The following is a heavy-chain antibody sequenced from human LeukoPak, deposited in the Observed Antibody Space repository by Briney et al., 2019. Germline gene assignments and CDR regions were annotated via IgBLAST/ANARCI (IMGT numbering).Heavy chain of an antibody. Sequence: SETLSLTCTVSGASISSSFWTWIRQSPGKGLEWLAYIYYTGSTNLNPSLKSRLTISVDTSKNQFSLRLSSVTAADTAIYYCARRMTVSATNWFDPWGQGTLVTVSS. D-gene: IGHD5/OR15-5a*01. V-gene: IGHV4-59*01. J-gene: IGHJ5*02. CDR1: GASISSSF. CDR2: IYYTGST. CDR3: ARRMTVSATNWFDP.